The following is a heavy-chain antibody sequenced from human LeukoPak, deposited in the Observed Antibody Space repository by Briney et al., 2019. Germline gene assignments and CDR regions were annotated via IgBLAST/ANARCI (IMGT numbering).Heavy chain of an antibody. D-gene: IGHD6-13*01. J-gene: IGHJ4*02. V-gene: IGHV4-30-2*01. Sequence: SQTLSLTCTVSGGSISSGGYYWSWIRQPPGKGLEWIGYIYHSGSTYYNPSLKSRVTISVDRSKNQFSLKLSSVTAADTAVYYCARAFVIAAAGTDYFDYWGQGTLVTVSS. CDR3: ARAFVIAAAGTDYFDY. CDR2: IYHSGST. CDR1: GGSISSGGYY.